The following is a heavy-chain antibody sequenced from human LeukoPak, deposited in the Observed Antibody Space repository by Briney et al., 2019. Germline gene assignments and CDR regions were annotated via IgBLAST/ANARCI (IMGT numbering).Heavy chain of an antibody. CDR2: IIPILGIA. CDR3: ARAPYYYDSSGYDAAYLYYYYGMDV. D-gene: IGHD3-22*01. CDR1: GGTFSSYA. Sequence: APVTVSCKASGGTFSSYAISWVRQAPGQGLEWMGRIIPILGIANYAQKFQGRVTITADKSTSTAYMELSSLRSEDTAVYYCARAPYYYDSSGYDAAYLYYYYGMDVWGQGTTVTVSS. J-gene: IGHJ6*02. V-gene: IGHV1-69*04.